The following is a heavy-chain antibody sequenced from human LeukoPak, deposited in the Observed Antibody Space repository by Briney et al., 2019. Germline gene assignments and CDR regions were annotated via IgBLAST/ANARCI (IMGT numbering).Heavy chain of an antibody. CDR2: ISGSGGST. J-gene: IGHJ3*02. CDR1: GFTFSSYA. CDR3: AKLHYDILTGYFPDAFDI. Sequence: PGGSLRLSCAASGFTFSSYAMSWVRQAPGKGLEWVSAISGSGGSTYYADSVKGRFTTSRDNSKNTLYLQMNSLRAEDTAVYYCAKLHYDILTGYFPDAFDIWGQGTMVTVSS. D-gene: IGHD3-9*01. V-gene: IGHV3-23*01.